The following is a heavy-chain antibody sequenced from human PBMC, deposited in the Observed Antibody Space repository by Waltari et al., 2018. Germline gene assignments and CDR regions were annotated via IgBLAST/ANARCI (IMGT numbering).Heavy chain of an antibody. CDR2: ISWNSGSI. J-gene: IGHJ4*02. Sequence: EVQLVESGGGLVQPGRSLRLSCAASGFTFDDYAMHWVRPAPGKGLEWVSGISWNSGSIGYADSVKGRFTISRDNAKNSLYLQMNSLRAEDTALYYCAKDANRYCSSTSCYPFDYWGQGTLVTVSS. D-gene: IGHD2-2*01. V-gene: IGHV3-9*01. CDR3: AKDANRYCSSTSCYPFDY. CDR1: GFTFDDYA.